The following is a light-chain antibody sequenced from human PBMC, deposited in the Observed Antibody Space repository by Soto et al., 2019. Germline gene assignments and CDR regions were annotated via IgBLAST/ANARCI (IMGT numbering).Light chain of an antibody. CDR3: QQSDSTLHWP. J-gene: IGKJ1*01. V-gene: IGKV1-39*01. Sequence: DIQMTQSPYSLSASVGDRVTITCRASQSIFNYLNWYQQKPGKAPQLLIYAASRLQSGVPSRFSGNGSVTDVTLTISSLHFEDFETYYCQQSDSTLHWPFCQGTTVDIK. CDR2: AAS. CDR1: QSIFNY.